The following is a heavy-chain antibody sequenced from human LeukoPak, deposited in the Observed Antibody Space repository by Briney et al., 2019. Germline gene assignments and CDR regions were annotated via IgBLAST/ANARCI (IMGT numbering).Heavy chain of an antibody. CDR1: GFTISNNY. V-gene: IGHV3-66*01. Sequence: GGSLRLSCAASGFTISNNYIRWLRQAPGKGLEWVSHIYSGGFTQFAGSVRGRFTMSRDSSKNTLYLQMNSLRAEDTAVYYCAREGVSSSWYLYYYYYMDVWGKGTTVTISS. D-gene: IGHD6-13*01. CDR2: IYSGGFT. J-gene: IGHJ6*03. CDR3: AREGVSSSWYLYYYYYMDV.